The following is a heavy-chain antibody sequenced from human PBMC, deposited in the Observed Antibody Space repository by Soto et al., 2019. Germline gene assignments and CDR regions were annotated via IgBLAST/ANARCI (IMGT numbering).Heavy chain of an antibody. D-gene: IGHD3-3*01. V-gene: IGHV5-51*01. J-gene: IGHJ6*02. CDR1: GYSFTNYW. CDR3: ARSSGHFLAYGMDV. CDR2: IYVDDSDT. Sequence: GESLKISCQGSGYSFTNYWIGWVRQMPGKGLEWMGIIYVDDSDTRYSPSFQGQVLISADKSISTAYLQWGSQKASDTAIYYCARSSGHFLAYGMDVWGQGTTVTVSS.